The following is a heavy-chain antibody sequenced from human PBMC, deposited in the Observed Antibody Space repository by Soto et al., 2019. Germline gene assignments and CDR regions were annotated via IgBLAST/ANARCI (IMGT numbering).Heavy chain of an antibody. J-gene: IGHJ4*02. CDR1: SGSISSSNW. D-gene: IGHD3-10*01. CDR3: ARGSDAKIYMVRGGYFDY. V-gene: IGHV4-4*02. CDR2: IYHSGST. Sequence: SETLSLTCAVSSGSISSSNWWSWVRQPPGKGLEWIGEIYHSGSTNYNPSLKSRVTISVDKSKNQFSLKLSSVTAADTTVYYCARGSDAKIYMVRGGYFDYWGQGTLVTVSS.